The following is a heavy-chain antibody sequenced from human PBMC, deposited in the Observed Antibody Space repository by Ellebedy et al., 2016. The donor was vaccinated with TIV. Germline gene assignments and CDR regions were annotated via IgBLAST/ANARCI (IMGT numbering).Heavy chain of an antibody. D-gene: IGHD5-12*01. CDR1: GYTFTGYY. Sequence: ASVKVSCKASGYTFTGYYIHWVRQAPGQGLEWRGWINPNSGGTNSARKFQGRVTMTRDTSISTAYMELSRLRSDDTAVYYCARYEWLRFFDYWGQGTLVTVSS. CDR3: ARYEWLRFFDY. CDR2: INPNSGGT. V-gene: IGHV1-2*02. J-gene: IGHJ4*02.